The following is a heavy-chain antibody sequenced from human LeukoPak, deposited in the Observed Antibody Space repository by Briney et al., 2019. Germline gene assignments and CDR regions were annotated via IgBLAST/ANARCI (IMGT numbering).Heavy chain of an antibody. J-gene: IGHJ6*03. Sequence: ASVKVSCKASGYTFTSYGISWVRQAPGQGLEWMGWISAYNGNTNYAQKLQGRVTMTTDTSTSTAYMELRSLRSDDTAVYYCASIAYYYGSGSLSYHMDVWGKGTTVTVSS. CDR2: ISAYNGNT. CDR3: ASIAYYYGSGSLSYHMDV. V-gene: IGHV1-18*01. D-gene: IGHD3-10*01. CDR1: GYTFTSYG.